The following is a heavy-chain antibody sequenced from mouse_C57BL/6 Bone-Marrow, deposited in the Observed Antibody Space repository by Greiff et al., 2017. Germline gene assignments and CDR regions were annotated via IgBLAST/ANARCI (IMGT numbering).Heavy chain of an antibody. D-gene: IGHD1-1*01. J-gene: IGHJ2*01. Sequence: VQLQQSGPVLVKPGASVKMSCKASGYTFTDYYMNWVKQSHGKSLEWIGVINPYNGGTSYNQKFKGKATLTVDKSSSTAYMELNSLTSEDSAVYYCASSYYYGSSYTFDYWGQGTTLTVSS. CDR1: GYTFTDYY. CDR2: INPYNGGT. V-gene: IGHV1-19*01. CDR3: ASSYYYGSSYTFDY.